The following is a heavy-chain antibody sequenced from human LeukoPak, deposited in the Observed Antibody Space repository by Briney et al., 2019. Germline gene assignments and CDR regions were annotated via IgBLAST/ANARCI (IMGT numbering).Heavy chain of an antibody. CDR2: ISSSSSYI. V-gene: IGHV3-21*01. Sequence: GGSLRLSCAASGFTFSSYSMNWVRQAPGKGLEWVSSISSSSSYIYYADSVKGRFTISRDNAKNSLYLQMNSLRAEDTAVYYCASQGRDYYYDSSGYSYYFDYWGQGTLVTVSS. CDR3: ASQGRDYYYDSSGYSYYFDY. J-gene: IGHJ4*02. D-gene: IGHD3-22*01. CDR1: GFTFSSYS.